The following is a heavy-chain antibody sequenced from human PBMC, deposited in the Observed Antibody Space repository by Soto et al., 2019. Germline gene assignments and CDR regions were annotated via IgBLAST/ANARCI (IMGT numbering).Heavy chain of an antibody. Sequence: VLLVESGGGLVQPGGSLKLSCAASGFVFKDSSIHWVRQAAGKGLEWVGRIRDRAYSYATAYAASVKGRFTISRDDSSNTAYLQMNSLTTEDTAIYYCTRLISSAQDYWGKGPMVTVSS. J-gene: IGHJ4*02. CDR1: GFVFKDSS. CDR2: IRDRAYSYAT. CDR3: TRLISSAQDY. V-gene: IGHV3-73*01. D-gene: IGHD3-10*01.